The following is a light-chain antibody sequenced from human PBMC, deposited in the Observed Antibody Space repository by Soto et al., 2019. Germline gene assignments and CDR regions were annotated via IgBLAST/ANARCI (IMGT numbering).Light chain of an antibody. Sequence: DIVMTQSPDSLAVSLGERATINCKSSQDVLYSSNNNNYLAWYQQKPGQPPKLLIYWASTRDSGVPDRFSGSGSGTDFTLTVSSLQAEDVAVYYCQQRANWPLTFGGGTKVEIK. J-gene: IGKJ4*01. CDR2: WAS. V-gene: IGKV4-1*01. CDR1: QDVLYSSNNNNY. CDR3: QQRANWPLT.